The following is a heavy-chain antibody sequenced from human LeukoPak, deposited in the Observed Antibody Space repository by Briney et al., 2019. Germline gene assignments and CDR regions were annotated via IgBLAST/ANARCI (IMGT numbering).Heavy chain of an antibody. V-gene: IGHV3-23*01. D-gene: IGHD3-16*01. CDR2: ISDSGGTT. CDR1: GFTFSSYA. CDR3: AKAITFGSFWYFDL. Sequence: PGGSLRLSCAASGFTFSSYAMSWVRQAPGKGLEWVSGISDSGGTTYYADSVKGRFTISRDNSKNTLYLQMNSLRVEDTAVYYCAKAITFGSFWYFDLWGRGTLVTVSS. J-gene: IGHJ2*01.